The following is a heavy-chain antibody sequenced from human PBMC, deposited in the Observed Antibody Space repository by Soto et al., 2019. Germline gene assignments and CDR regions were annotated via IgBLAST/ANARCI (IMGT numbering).Heavy chain of an antibody. J-gene: IGHJ5*02. V-gene: IGHV4-39*01. Sequence: PSETLSLTCTVSGGSVSSGSYYWGWIRQPPGEGLVWIGSSYYSGSTYYNPSLKSRVTISVDTSKNQFSLKLSSETAADTAVYYCARGSYCSSTSCYTWTRGGFDPWGQGTLVTVSS. CDR3: ARGSYCSSTSCYTWTRGGFDP. CDR2: SYYSGST. CDR1: GGSVSSGSYY. D-gene: IGHD2-2*02.